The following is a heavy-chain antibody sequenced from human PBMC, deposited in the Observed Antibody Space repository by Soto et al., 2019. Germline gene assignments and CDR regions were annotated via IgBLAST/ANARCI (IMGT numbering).Heavy chain of an antibody. J-gene: IGHJ1*01. CDR3: AGRYCISTTCLNLLYL. V-gene: IGHV4-59*01. CDR1: GGSISSYY. D-gene: IGHD2-2*01. CDR2: IYYSGST. Sequence: WENLSLTCTVSGGSISSYYCSWIRQPPGKGLEWIGYIYYSGSTNYNPSLKSRVTISVDPSKNQFSLKLSSVTAADTAVYYCAGRYCISTTCLNLLYLWGKGTLFTV.